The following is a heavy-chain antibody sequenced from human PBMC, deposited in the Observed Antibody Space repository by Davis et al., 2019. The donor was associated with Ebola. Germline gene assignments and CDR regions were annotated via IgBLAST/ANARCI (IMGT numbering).Heavy chain of an antibody. CDR1: GFTFSSYS. V-gene: IGHV3-21*01. J-gene: IGHJ6*02. CDR2: ISSSSSYI. CDR3: ARDRPGVDTAMGTPIYYYYYGMDV. Sequence: PGGSLRLSCAASGFTFSSYSMNWVRQAPGKGLEWVSSISSSSSYIYYADSVKGRFTISRDNAKNSLYLQMTSLRAEDTAVYYCARDRPGVDTAMGTPIYYYYYGMDVWGQGTTVTVSS. D-gene: IGHD5-18*01.